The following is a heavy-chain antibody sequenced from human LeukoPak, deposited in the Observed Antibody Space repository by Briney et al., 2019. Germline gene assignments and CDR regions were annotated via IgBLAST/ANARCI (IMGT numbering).Heavy chain of an antibody. D-gene: IGHD5-12*01. J-gene: IGHJ6*02. CDR2: MNPNSGDT. CDR3: ARYGGYDLYYYGMDV. CDR1: GYTFTSND. Sequence: ASVKVSCKASGYTFTSNDINWVRQATGQGLAWMGWMNPNSGDTAYAQKFQGRVTMTRNTSISTAYMELSSLRSEDTAVYYCARYGGYDLYYYGMDVWGQGPTVTVSS. V-gene: IGHV1-8*01.